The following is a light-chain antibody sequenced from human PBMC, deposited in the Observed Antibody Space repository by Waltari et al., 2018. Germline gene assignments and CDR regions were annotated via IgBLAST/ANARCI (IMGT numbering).Light chain of an antibody. Sequence: QSALTQPASVSGSPRQSITISCTGTGSDIGAFNYVSWYQQHSGKAPRLIIFCVSDRPSGISNRFSGSKSGNTASLTISGLQAEDEADYYCTSFTRAKTWVFGGGTKVTVL. CDR1: GSDIGAFNY. CDR2: CVS. CDR3: TSFTRAKTWV. J-gene: IGLJ3*02. V-gene: IGLV2-14*03.